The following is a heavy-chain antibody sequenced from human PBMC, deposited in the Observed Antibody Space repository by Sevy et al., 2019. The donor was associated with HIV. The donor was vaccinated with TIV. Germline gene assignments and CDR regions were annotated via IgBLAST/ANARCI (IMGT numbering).Heavy chain of an antibody. V-gene: IGHV3-21*01. CDR3: ATSSGWALDY. CDR2: ISFSGNYI. CDR1: GINFKTYK. D-gene: IGHD6-19*01. J-gene: IGHJ4*02. Sequence: GGSLRLSCVASGINFKTYKINWVRQTPGKGLEWVSSISFSGNYIYYADFAKGRFTTSRDNARNSLYLQMISLTAEDTAVYYCATSSGWALDYWGQGTLVTVSS.